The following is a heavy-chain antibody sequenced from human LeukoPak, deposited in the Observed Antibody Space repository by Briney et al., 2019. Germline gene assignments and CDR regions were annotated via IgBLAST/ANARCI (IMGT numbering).Heavy chain of an antibody. CDR3: ARAFWGSGIDY. D-gene: IGHD3-16*01. J-gene: IGHJ4*02. Sequence: ASVKVSCKASGYTFTGYFIHWVRQAPGQGLEWMGWINPNSGDTNYAQKFQGRVTMTRDTSISTAYMELSRLRSDDTAVYYCARAFWGSGIDYWGQGILVIVSS. V-gene: IGHV1-2*02. CDR1: GYTFTGYF. CDR2: INPNSGDT.